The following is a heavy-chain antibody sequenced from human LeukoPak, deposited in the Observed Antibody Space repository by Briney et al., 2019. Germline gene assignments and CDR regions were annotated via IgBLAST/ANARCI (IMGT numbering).Heavy chain of an antibody. CDR1: GGTFSSYA. V-gene: IGHV1-69*13. CDR3: ARYCSSTSCYTGTAFDY. CDR2: IIPIFGTA. J-gene: IGHJ4*02. D-gene: IGHD2-2*02. Sequence: VKVSCKASGGTFSSYAISWVRQAPGQGLEWMGGIIPIFGTANYAQKFQGRVTITADESTSTAYMELSSLRSEDTAVYYCARYCSSTSCYTGTAFDYWGQGTLVTVSS.